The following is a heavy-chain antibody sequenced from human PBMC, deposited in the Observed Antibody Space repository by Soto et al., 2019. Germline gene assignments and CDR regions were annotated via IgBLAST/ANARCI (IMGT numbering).Heavy chain of an antibody. V-gene: IGHV1-2*02. Sequence: ASVKVSCKTSGYTFTGYYIHWVRQAPGQGLEWMGWINPNSGGTNYAQKFQGRVTMTRDTSISTAYMELSRLRSDDTAVYYCATPSGVGNGPDYFDYWGLGTLVTVSS. J-gene: IGHJ4*02. CDR3: ATPSGVGNGPDYFDY. CDR1: GYTFTGYY. D-gene: IGHD2-8*01. CDR2: INPNSGGT.